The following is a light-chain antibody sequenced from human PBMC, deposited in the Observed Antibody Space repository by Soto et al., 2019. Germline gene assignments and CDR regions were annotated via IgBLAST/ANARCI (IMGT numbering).Light chain of an antibody. J-gene: IGKJ1*01. CDR3: HHFNSWPLL. V-gene: IGKV3-15*01. Sequence: EIVMTQSPAMLSVSPGERATLSRRASQNVNNRLAWYQQKAGQPPRLLIYGASTRATGIPARFSGSGSGTEFTLTISSLQSEDFAVYYCHHFNSWPLLFGQGTKVEIK. CDR2: GAS. CDR1: QNVNNR.